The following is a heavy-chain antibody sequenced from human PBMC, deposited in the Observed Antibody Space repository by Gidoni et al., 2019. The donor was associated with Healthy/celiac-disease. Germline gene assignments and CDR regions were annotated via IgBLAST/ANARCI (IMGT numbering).Heavy chain of an antibody. V-gene: IGHV1-2*02. CDR2: INPNSGGT. J-gene: IGHJ4*02. D-gene: IGHD6-19*01. CDR1: GYTFTGSY. CDR3: ARDRTISSGWYEGGGDQDY. Sequence: QVQLVQSGAEVKKPGASVKVSCKASGYTFTGSYMHWVRQAPGQGLEWMGWINPNSGGTKYAQKFQGRVTMTRDTSISTAYMELSRLRSDDTAVYYCARDRTISSGWYEGGGDQDYWGQGTLVTVSS.